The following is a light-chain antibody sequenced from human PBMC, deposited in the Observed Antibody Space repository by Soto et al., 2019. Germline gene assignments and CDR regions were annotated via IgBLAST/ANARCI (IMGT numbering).Light chain of an antibody. CDR2: AAS. J-gene: IGKJ1*01. CDR1: QSISSY. V-gene: IGKV1-39*01. Sequence: DIQMTQSPSSLSASVLYRVTITCRASQSISSYLNWYQQKPGKAPKLLIYAASSLQSGVPSRFSGSGSGTDFTLTISSLQPEDFATYYCQKSYSTSWTFGQGTKVDIK. CDR3: QKSYSTSWT.